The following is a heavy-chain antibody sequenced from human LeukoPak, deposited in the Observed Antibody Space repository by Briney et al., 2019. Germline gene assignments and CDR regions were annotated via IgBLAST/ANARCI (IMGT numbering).Heavy chain of an antibody. CDR3: ARKYVDTAMGEKPVYYYYYYMDV. CDR2: IIPIFGTA. CDR1: GGTFSSYA. V-gene: IGHV1-69*13. J-gene: IGHJ6*03. D-gene: IGHD5-18*01. Sequence: SVKVSCKASGGTFSSYAIRWVRQAPGQGLEWMGGIIPIFGTANYAQKFQGRVTITADESTSTAYMELSSLRSEDTAVYYCARKYVDTAMGEKPVYYYYYYMDVWGKGTTVTVSS.